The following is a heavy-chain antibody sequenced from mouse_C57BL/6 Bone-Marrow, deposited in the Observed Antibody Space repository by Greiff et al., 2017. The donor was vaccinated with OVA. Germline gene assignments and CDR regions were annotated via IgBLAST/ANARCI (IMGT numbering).Heavy chain of an antibody. CDR3: TDRGYSPFAY. CDR2: IDPETGGT. Sequence: VQLQQSGAELVRPGASVTLSCKASGYTFTDYEMHWVKQTPVHGLEWIGAIDPETGGTAYNQKFKGKAILTADKSSSTAYMELRSLTSEDSAVYYCTDRGYSPFAYWGQGTLVTVSA. CDR1: GYTFTDYE. D-gene: IGHD2-12*01. V-gene: IGHV1-15*01. J-gene: IGHJ3*01.